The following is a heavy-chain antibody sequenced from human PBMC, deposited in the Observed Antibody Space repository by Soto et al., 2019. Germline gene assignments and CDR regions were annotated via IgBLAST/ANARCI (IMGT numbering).Heavy chain of an antibody. CDR3: ARARGYCIRTRCYRYMAV. D-gene: IGHD2-2*01. J-gene: IGHJ6*03. V-gene: IGHV3-13*01. CDR1: GFTFSSYD. CDR2: IGTAGDT. Sequence: EVQLVESGGGLVQPGGSLRLSCAASGFTFSSYDMHWVRQATGKGLEWVSAIGTAGDTYYPGSVKGRFTISRENAKSSLYLKMNSLRAGDTAVYYCARARGYCIRTRCYRYMAVWGKGTTVTVSS.